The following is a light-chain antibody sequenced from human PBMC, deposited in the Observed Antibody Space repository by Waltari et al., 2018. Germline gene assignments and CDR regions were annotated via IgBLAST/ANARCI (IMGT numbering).Light chain of an antibody. J-gene: IGKJ1*01. CDR1: QSISSW. Sequence: DIHMTQSPSTLSASVGDRVTITCRASQSISSWLALYQQKPGKAPKLLIYDASSLESGGPSRCSGSGSGTEFTLTISSLQPDEFATYYCQQYNSYWTFGQGTKVEIK. CDR3: QQYNSYWT. V-gene: IGKV1-5*01. CDR2: DAS.